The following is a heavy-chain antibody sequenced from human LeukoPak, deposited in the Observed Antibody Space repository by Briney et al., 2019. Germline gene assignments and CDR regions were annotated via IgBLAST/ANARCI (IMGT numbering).Heavy chain of an antibody. J-gene: IGHJ4*02. D-gene: IGHD5-12*01. CDR1: GGSISSYY. V-gene: IGHV4-59*08. Sequence: TSETLSLTCTVSGGSISSYYWSWIRQPPGKGLEWIGYIYYSGSTNYNPSLKSRVTISVDTSKNQFSLKLSSVTAADTAVYYCARRKGGSEAVDYWGQGTLVTVSS. CDR2: IYYSGST. CDR3: ARRKGGSEAVDY.